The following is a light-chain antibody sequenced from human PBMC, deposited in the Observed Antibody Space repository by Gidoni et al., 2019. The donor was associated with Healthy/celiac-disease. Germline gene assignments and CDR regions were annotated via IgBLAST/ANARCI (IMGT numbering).Light chain of an antibody. Sequence: EVVLTQSPATLSLSPGERATLPCRASQCVSSNLAWYQQKPGQAPRLLIYDASNRATGIPARFSGSGSGTDFTLTISSLEPEDFAVYYCQQRSNWPPFTFGPGTKVDIK. CDR3: QQRSNWPPFT. CDR1: QCVSSN. J-gene: IGKJ3*01. V-gene: IGKV3-11*01. CDR2: DAS.